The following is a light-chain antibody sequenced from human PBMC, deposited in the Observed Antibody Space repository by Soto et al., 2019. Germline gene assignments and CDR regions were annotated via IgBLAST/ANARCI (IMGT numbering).Light chain of an antibody. J-gene: IGLJ1*01. CDR2: EVS. Sequence: QSVLTQPASVSGTPGQSITISCAGTRGDVGGYNYVSWYQQHPGKAPKLMIYEVSNRPSGVSNRFSGSKSGNTASLTISGLQAEDEADYYCSSYTSRSTLGVFGTGTRSPS. V-gene: IGLV2-14*01. CDR3: SSYTSRSTLGV. CDR1: RGDVGGYNY.